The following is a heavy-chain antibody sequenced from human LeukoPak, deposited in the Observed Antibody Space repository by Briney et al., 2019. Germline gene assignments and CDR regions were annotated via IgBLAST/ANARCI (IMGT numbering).Heavy chain of an antibody. CDR1: GYTFTSYS. Sequence: ASVKVSCKASGYTFTSYSLHWVRQAPGQGLEWMGMTNPSGGRTIYAQKFQGRITMTSDLSTSTVYMQLSSLRSEDTAVYYCAIIPTLEYYFDYWGQGTLVTVSS. D-gene: IGHD2-2*02. CDR3: AIIPTLEYYFDY. CDR2: TNPSGGRT. V-gene: IGHV1-46*01. J-gene: IGHJ4*02.